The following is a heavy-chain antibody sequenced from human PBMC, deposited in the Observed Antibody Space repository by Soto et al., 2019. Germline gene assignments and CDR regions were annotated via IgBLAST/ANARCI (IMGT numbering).Heavy chain of an antibody. J-gene: IGHJ5*02. CDR3: ARDSRGYCSSTSCFNWFDP. CDR1: GYTFTSYG. CDR2: ISAYNANT. Sequence: QVQLVQSGTEVKKPGASVKVSCKASGYTFTSYGISWVRQAPGQGLEWMGWISAYNANTNYAQKLQGRVTMTTDTSTSKAYMELRSLRSDDTAVYYCARDSRGYCSSTSCFNWFDPWGQGTLVIVSS. V-gene: IGHV1-18*01. D-gene: IGHD2-2*01.